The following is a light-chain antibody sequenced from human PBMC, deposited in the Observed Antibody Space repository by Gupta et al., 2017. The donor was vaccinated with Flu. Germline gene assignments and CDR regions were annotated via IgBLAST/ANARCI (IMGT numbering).Light chain of an antibody. J-gene: IGLJ3*02. CDR3: VAWDIRLNVYV. V-gene: IGLV1-51*02. CDR1: TSNIGNHD. Sequence: LTIFTTAGTSNIGNHDVCWYQQRTGTAPKLLIYENHKRPAWIPDRFSGSKSATSATLGITGLKAGGVADYHCVAWDIRLNVYVVGGGTKLTVL. CDR2: ENH.